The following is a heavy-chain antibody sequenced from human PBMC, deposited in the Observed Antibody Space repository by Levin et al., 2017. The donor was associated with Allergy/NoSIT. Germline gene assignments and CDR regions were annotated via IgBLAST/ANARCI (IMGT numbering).Heavy chain of an antibody. J-gene: IGHJ4*02. V-gene: IGHV3-21*01. CDR1: GFTFSSYS. CDR3: ARDPGDVDTAMVADY. D-gene: IGHD5-18*01. Sequence: GESLKISCAASGFTFSSYSMNWVRQAPGKGLEWVSSISSSSSYIYYADSVKGRFTISRDNAKNSLYLQMNSLRAEDTAVYYCARDPGDVDTAMVADYWGQGTLVTVSS. CDR2: ISSSSSYI.